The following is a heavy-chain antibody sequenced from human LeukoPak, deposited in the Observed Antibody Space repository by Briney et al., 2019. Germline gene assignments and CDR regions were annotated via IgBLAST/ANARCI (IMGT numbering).Heavy chain of an antibody. CDR3: ARGYLITMVRGVILYFQH. Sequence: PSETLSLTCAVYGGSFSGYYWSWIRQPPGKGLEWIGEINHSGSTNYNPSLKSRVTISVDTSKNQLSLKLSSVTAADTAVYYCARGYLITMVRGVILYFQHWGQGTLVTVSS. V-gene: IGHV4-34*01. J-gene: IGHJ1*01. D-gene: IGHD3-10*01. CDR2: INHSGST. CDR1: GGSFSGYY.